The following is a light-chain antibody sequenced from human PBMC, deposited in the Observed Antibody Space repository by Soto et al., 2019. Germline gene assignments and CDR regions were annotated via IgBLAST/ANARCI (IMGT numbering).Light chain of an antibody. Sequence: IQVTQSPSSLSASVGDRVTITCRASQGIRNDLGWYQQKPGKPPKLLIYATSRLQSGVPSRFSGSGSGTDFTLTISSLQPEDFATYYCLQDYDYPLTFGGGTKVQIK. CDR1: QGIRND. V-gene: IGKV1-6*01. CDR2: ATS. J-gene: IGKJ4*01. CDR3: LQDYDYPLT.